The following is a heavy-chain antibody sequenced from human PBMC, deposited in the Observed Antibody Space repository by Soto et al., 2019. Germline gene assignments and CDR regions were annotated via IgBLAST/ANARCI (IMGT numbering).Heavy chain of an antibody. V-gene: IGHV4-4*07. CDR3: ARDTVGISSPGVY. Sequence: SETLSLTCTVSGDSINGYYWTWIRQPAGKGLEWIGRIYASGTTSYSPSLKSRVTMSLDTSKNHFSLRLTSVTAADTAVYYCARDTVGISSPGVYWGRGTLVTVSS. CDR2: IYASGTT. J-gene: IGHJ4*02. CDR1: GDSINGYY. D-gene: IGHD4-17*01.